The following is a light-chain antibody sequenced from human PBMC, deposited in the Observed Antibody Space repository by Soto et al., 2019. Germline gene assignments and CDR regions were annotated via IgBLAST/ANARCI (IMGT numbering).Light chain of an antibody. CDR3: SSYTSDTSHYV. CDR1: SSDVGGYNY. Sequence: QSVLTQPASVSGSPGQSITISCTGTSSDVGGYNYVSWYQLHPGKAPKLIIYEVNNRPSGLSNRFSGSKSGNTASLTISGLQADDEGDYYCSSYTSDTSHYVFGTGTKVTVL. V-gene: IGLV2-14*01. J-gene: IGLJ1*01. CDR2: EVN.